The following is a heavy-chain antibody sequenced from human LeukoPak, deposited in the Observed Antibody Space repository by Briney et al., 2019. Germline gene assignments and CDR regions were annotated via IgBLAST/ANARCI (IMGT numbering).Heavy chain of an antibody. V-gene: IGHV4-31*03. D-gene: IGHD5-24*01. J-gene: IGHJ4*02. CDR2: INHSGRT. CDR1: GGSISSGGYY. Sequence: SETLSLTCTVSGGSISSGGYYWSWIRQHPGKGLEWIGEINHSGRTNYNPSLKSRVTMSVDTSKYQFSLNLRSATAADTAVYYCARGQFKRDYWGQGTLVTVSS. CDR3: ARGQFKRDY.